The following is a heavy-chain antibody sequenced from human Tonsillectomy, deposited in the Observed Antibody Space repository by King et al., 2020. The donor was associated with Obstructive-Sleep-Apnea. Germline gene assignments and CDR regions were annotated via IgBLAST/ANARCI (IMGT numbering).Heavy chain of an antibody. J-gene: IGHJ4*02. Sequence: QLQESGPGLVKPSETLSLTCTVAGGSISRSTFYWGWIRQSPGKGLEWIGSVSYSGRTYYNPSLKSRVTIAVDTSKNQFSLKLGSVTAADTAVYYCARDWGYSGNPGGSVDYWGQGTLVTVSS. CDR1: GGSISRSTFY. CDR3: ARDWGYSGNPGGSVDY. V-gene: IGHV4-39*07. D-gene: IGHD1-26*01. CDR2: VSYSGRT.